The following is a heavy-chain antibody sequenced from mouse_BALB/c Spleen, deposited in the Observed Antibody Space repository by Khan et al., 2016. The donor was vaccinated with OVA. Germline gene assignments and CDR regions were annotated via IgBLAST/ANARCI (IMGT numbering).Heavy chain of an antibody. CDR2: INPYNDGT. V-gene: IGHV1S136*01. CDR3: ARWGITTGFAY. Sequence: VRLQQSGPELVKPGASVKMSCKASGYTYTSYVMHWVKQKPGQGLEWIGYINPYNDGTKYDEKFKGKATLISDKSSSTAYMELSSLTSEDSAVYYCARWGITTGFAYWGQGTLGTVSA. CDR1: GYTYTSYV. J-gene: IGHJ3*01. D-gene: IGHD2-4*01.